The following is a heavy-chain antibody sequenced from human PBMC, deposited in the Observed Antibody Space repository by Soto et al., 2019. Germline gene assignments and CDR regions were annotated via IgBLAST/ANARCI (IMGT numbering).Heavy chain of an antibody. V-gene: IGHV3-23*01. J-gene: IGHJ4*02. Sequence: QPGGSLTLSCTASGFTFASYAMAWIRQAPGKGVEWVSGIDASGSRTYYAYSVKGRFTITRDNTWIALFLQMDNLRGEDAAIYYCAKDSEMPSLSAAGACLDSWGQGTQVTVSS. CDR3: AKDSEMPSLSAAGACLDS. CDR1: GFTFASYA. D-gene: IGHD6-13*01. CDR2: IDASGSRT.